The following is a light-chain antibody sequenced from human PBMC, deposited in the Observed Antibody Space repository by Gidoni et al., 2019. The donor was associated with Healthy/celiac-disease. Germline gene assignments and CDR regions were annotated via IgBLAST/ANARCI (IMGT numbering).Light chain of an antibody. Sequence: SYELTKPSSVSVDPGQTDRITCSGDVLAKKYARWFHQKPGQAPVLVIYKDSERPSGIPERFSGSSSGTTVPLTISGAQVEDEADYYCYSAADNIWVFGGGTKLTVL. CDR2: KDS. CDR3: YSAADNIWV. J-gene: IGLJ3*02. CDR1: VLAKKY. V-gene: IGLV3-27*01.